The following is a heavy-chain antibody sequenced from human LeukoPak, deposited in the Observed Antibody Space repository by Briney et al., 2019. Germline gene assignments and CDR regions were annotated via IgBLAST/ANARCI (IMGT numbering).Heavy chain of an antibody. CDR3: ARDAYSGYDFDY. CDR1: GFTFSSYE. J-gene: IGHJ4*02. CDR2: ISSSGSTI. D-gene: IGHD5-12*01. Sequence: GGSLRLSCAASGFTFSSYEMNWVRQAPGKGLEWVSYISSSGSTIYYADSVKGRYTISRDNAKNSLYLQMNSLRAEDTAVYYCARDAYSGYDFDYWGQGTLVTVSS. V-gene: IGHV3-48*03.